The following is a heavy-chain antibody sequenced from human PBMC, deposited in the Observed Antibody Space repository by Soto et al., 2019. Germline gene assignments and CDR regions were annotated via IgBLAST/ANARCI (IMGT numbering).Heavy chain of an antibody. CDR2: ISSSSSYI. D-gene: IGHD6-6*01. CDR3: ERDLYSSSAGYFDY. Sequence: EVQLVESGGGLVKPGGALRPSCAASGFTFSSYSMNWVRQAPGKGLGWVSSISSSSSYIYYADSVKGRFTISRDNAKNSLYLQMHSLRADDTAVYYSERDLYSSSAGYFDYWRQGPLVTVSS. J-gene: IGHJ4*02. CDR1: GFTFSSYS. V-gene: IGHV3-21*01.